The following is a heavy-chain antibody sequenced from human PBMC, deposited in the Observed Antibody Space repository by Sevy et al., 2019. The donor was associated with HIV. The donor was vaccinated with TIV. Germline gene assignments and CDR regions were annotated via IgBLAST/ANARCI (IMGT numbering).Heavy chain of an antibody. CDR1: GFTFGDYA. D-gene: IGHD2-2*01. Sequence: GGSLRLSCTASGFTFGDYAMSWVRQAPEQVLEWVGFIRSIAYGGTTEYARSVKGGFTISRDDAKSIAYVQMNRLTTEATAVYYCTVYCRSTGYSYSNQCVDYWGQGTLVTVSS. CDR3: TVYCRSTGYSYSNQCVDY. CDR2: IRSIAYGGTT. V-gene: IGHV3-49*04. J-gene: IGHJ4*02.